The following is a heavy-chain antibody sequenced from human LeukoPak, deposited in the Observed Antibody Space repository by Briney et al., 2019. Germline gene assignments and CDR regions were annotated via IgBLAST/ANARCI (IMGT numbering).Heavy chain of an antibody. CDR3: ARARYYYDSSGYFADY. Sequence: PGGSLRLSCAASGFTFSSYAMSWVRQAPGKGLEWVSYISSSSSTIYYADSVKGRFTISRDNAKNSLYLQMNSLRDEDTAVYYCARARYYYDSSGYFADYWGQGTLVTVSS. J-gene: IGHJ4*02. D-gene: IGHD3-22*01. V-gene: IGHV3-48*02. CDR2: ISSSSSTI. CDR1: GFTFSSYA.